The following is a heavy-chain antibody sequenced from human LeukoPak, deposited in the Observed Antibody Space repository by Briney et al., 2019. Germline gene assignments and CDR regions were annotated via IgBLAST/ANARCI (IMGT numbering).Heavy chain of an antibody. CDR2: IKQDGSEK. V-gene: IGHV3-7*01. J-gene: IGHJ3*02. CDR3: ARAYSI. D-gene: IGHD2-21*01. Sequence: GGSLRLSCAASGFTFSSYAMSWVRQAPGKGLEWVANIKQDGSEKYYVDAVKGRFTISRDNAKNSVYLQMNSLRAEDTAVYYCARAYSIWGQGTMVTVSS. CDR1: GFTFSSYA.